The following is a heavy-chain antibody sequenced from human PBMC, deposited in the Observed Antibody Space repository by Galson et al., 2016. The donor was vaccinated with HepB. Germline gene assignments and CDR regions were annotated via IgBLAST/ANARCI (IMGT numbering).Heavy chain of an antibody. Sequence: TLSLTCTVSSGSISNGDYYWSWIRQPPGKGLEWIGYIYYSGNLYYNPSLKSRVTISVDTSKNQFSLGLSSVTAADTAVYYCARVSGVQLWSFDYWGQGTLVTVSS. D-gene: IGHD5-18*01. V-gene: IGHV4-30-4*01. J-gene: IGHJ4*02. CDR3: ARVSGVQLWSFDY. CDR2: IYYSGNL. CDR1: SGSISNGDYY.